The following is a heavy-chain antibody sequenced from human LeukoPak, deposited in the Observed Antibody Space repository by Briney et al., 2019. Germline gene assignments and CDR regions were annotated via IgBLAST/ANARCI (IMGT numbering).Heavy chain of an antibody. Sequence: SQTLSLTCAISGDSVSSKSVAWNWIRQSPSRGLEWLGRTYYRSKWHNEYAVSLKGRITINPDTSKNQFSLQLNSVTPEDTAVYYCASLGGSSSGDYWGQGTLVTVSS. CDR2: TYYRSKWHN. CDR3: ASLGGSSSGDY. J-gene: IGHJ4*02. D-gene: IGHD6-6*01. CDR1: GDSVSSKSVA. V-gene: IGHV6-1*01.